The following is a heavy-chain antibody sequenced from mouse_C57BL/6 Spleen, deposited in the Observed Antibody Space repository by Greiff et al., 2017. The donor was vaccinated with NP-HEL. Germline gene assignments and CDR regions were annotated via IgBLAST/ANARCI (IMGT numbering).Heavy chain of an antibody. CDR3: ARSSYYSIDY. J-gene: IGHJ4*01. CDR2: FHPYNDNT. D-gene: IGHD1-1*01. V-gene: IGHV1-47*01. Sequence: QVQLHQSGAELVRPGASVKLSCKASGYTFTTYAISWVKQRHGKSLEWIGNFHPYNDNTKYNEKFKGKATLTVEKSSSTVYLELSRLTAEDAAVYYAARSSYYSIDYWGQGTPVTVSS. CDR1: GYTFTTYA.